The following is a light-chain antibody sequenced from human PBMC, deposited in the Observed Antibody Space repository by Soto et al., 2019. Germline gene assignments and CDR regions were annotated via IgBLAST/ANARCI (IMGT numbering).Light chain of an antibody. CDR2: GAS. J-gene: IGKJ5*01. V-gene: IGKV3-15*01. Sequence: DIVMTQSPATLSVTPGERAALYCRASQSVSSNLAWYQQKPGQAPRLLIYGASTRATGIPARFSGSGSGTEFTLTISSLEPEEFAVYYCQQRSNWPHTVGEGTRLEIK. CDR3: QQRSNWPHT. CDR1: QSVSSN.